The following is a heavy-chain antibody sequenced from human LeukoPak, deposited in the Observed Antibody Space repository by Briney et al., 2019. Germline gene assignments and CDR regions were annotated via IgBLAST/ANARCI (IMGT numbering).Heavy chain of an antibody. J-gene: IGHJ6*02. CDR2: MNPNSGNT. Sequence: RASVKVSCKASGYTFTSYDINWVRQATGQGLEWMGWMNPNSGNTGYAQKFQGRVTMTTDTSTSTAYMELRSLRSDDTAVYYCARADLYYYDSSGYYPGMDVWGQGTTVTVSS. CDR1: GYTFTSYD. V-gene: IGHV1-8*01. D-gene: IGHD3-22*01. CDR3: ARADLYYYDSSGYYPGMDV.